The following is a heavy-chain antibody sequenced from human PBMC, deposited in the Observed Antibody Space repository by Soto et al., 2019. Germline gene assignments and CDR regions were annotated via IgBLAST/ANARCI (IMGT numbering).Heavy chain of an antibody. D-gene: IGHD3-10*01. CDR1: GFTFNTYG. Sequence: GGSLRLSCAASGFTFNTYGMHWVRQAPGKGLEWVSVIYSGGSTYYADSVKGRFTISRDNSKNTLYLQMNSLRAEDTAVYYCGVGGWGFDYWGQGTLVTVSS. CDR3: GVGGWGFDY. CDR2: IYSGGST. V-gene: IGHV3-66*01. J-gene: IGHJ4*02.